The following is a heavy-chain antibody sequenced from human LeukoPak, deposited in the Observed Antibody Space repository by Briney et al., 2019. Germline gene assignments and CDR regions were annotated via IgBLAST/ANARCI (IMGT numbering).Heavy chain of an antibody. D-gene: IGHD6-19*01. CDR2: ISGSGGST. CDR1: GFTFSSYG. Sequence: GGSLRLSCAASGFTFSSYGMSWVRQAPGKGLEWVSVISGSGGSTNYADSGKGRFTISRDNSKNTLYLQMNSLRAEDTAVYYCAKRSRGWPYYFDYWGQGTLVTVSS. J-gene: IGHJ4*02. CDR3: AKRSRGWPYYFDY. V-gene: IGHV3-23*01.